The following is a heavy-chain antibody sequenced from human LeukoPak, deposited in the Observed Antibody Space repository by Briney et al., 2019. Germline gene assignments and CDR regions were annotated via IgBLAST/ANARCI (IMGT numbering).Heavy chain of an antibody. V-gene: IGHV3-9*01. Sequence: PGRSLRLSCAASGFTFDDYAMHWVRQAPGKGLEWVSGISWNSGNIGYADSVKGRFTISRDNAKNSLYLQMNSLRAEDTALYYCAKDSGYSLSTDFDYWGQGTLVAVSS. D-gene: IGHD5-18*01. CDR3: AKDSGYSLSTDFDY. J-gene: IGHJ4*02. CDR1: GFTFDDYA. CDR2: ISWNSGNI.